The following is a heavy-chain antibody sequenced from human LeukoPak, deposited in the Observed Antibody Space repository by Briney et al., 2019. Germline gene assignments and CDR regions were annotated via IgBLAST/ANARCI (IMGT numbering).Heavy chain of an antibody. CDR2: IGTAGDT. CDR3: ARERIAAAGGEFDY. CDR1: GFTFSSYD. J-gene: IGHJ4*02. V-gene: IGHV3-13*01. Sequence: GGSLRLSCAASGFTFSSYDMHWVRQATGKGLEWVSAIGTAGDTYYPGSVKGRFTISRENAKNSLYLQMNSLRAGDTAVYYCARERIAAAGGEFDYWGQGTLVTVSS. D-gene: IGHD6-13*01.